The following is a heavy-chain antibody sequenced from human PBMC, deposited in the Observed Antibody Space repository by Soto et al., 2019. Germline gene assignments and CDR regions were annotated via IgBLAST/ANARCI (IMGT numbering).Heavy chain of an antibody. D-gene: IGHD6-13*01. CDR2: IYWDDDK. Sequence: GSGPTLVNPTQTLTLTCTFSGFSLSTSGVGVGWIRQPPGKALEWLALIYWDDDKRYSPSLKSRLTITKDTSKNQVVLTMTNMDPVDTATYYCAHRRGYSSSAWYFDYWGQGTLVTVSS. J-gene: IGHJ4*02. CDR3: AHRRGYSSSAWYFDY. V-gene: IGHV2-5*02. CDR1: GFSLSTSGVG.